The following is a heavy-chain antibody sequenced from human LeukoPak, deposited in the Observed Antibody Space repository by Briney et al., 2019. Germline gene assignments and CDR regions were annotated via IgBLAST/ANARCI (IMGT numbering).Heavy chain of an antibody. J-gene: IGHJ4*02. CDR1: GFTFSSYS. CDR3: ARDLYGGNPASGY. D-gene: IGHD4-23*01. CDR2: ISSSSSTI. Sequence: PGGSLRLSCAASGFTFSSYSMNWVRQAPGKGLEWVSYISSSSSTIYYADSVKGRFTISRDNAKNSLYLQMNSLRAEDTAVYYCARDLYGGNPASGYWGQGTLVTVSS. V-gene: IGHV3-48*01.